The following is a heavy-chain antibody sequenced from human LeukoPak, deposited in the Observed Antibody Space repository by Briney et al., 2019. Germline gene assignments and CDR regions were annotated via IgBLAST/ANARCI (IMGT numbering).Heavy chain of an antibody. CDR1: GVTFGSHG. V-gene: IGHV3-33*01. J-gene: IGHJ4*02. CDR3: ARLRGSYMDS. Sequence: PGRSLRLSCAASGVTFGSHGMHWVRQAPGKGLEWVALIWYDGSNKYYADSVKGRFTISRGNSRNTLYLQMNSLRADDTAVYYCARLRGSYMDSWGQGTLVTVSS. CDR2: IWYDGSNK. D-gene: IGHD5-12*01.